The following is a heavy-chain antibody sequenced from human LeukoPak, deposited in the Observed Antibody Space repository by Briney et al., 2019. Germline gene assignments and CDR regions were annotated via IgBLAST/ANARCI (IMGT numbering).Heavy chain of an antibody. J-gene: IGHJ3*02. Sequence: SVKVSCKASGGTFSSYAISWVRRAPGQGLEWMGGIIPIFGTANYAQKFQGRVTITTDESTSTAYMELSSLRSEDTAVYYCARDSRQEGIAVAGGDAFDIWGQGTMVTVSS. CDR1: GGTFSSYA. V-gene: IGHV1-69*05. CDR3: ARDSRQEGIAVAGGDAFDI. D-gene: IGHD6-19*01. CDR2: IIPIFGTA.